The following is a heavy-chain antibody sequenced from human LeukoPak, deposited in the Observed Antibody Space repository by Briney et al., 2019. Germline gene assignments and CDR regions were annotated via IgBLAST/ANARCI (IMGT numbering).Heavy chain of an antibody. J-gene: IGHJ3*02. D-gene: IGHD3-10*01. CDR1: GYTFTSYG. V-gene: IGHV1-18*01. CDR3: ARDQPDMVRGARPHAFDI. CDR2: ISAYNGNT. Sequence: ASVKVSCKASGYTFTSYGISWVRQAPGQGLEWMGWISAYNGNTNYAQKLKGRVTMTTDTSTSTAYMELRSLRSDDTAVYYCARDQPDMVRGARPHAFDIWGQGTMVTVSS.